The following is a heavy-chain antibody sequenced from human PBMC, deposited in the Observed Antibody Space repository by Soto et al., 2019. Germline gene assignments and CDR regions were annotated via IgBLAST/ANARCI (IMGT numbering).Heavy chain of an antibody. Sequence: SETLSLTCTVSCGSISSYYWSWIRQPPGKGLEWIGYIYYSGSTNYNPSLKSRVTISVDTSKNQFSLKLSSVTAADTAVYYCARGLGYCSGGSCYGGYWFDPWGQGTLVTVS. CDR1: CGSISSYY. V-gene: IGHV4-59*01. CDR3: ARGLGYCSGGSCYGGYWFDP. D-gene: IGHD2-15*01. CDR2: IYYSGST. J-gene: IGHJ5*02.